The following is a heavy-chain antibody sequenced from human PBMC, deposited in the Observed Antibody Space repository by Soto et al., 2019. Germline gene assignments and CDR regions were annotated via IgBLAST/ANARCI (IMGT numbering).Heavy chain of an antibody. V-gene: IGHV3-48*03. D-gene: IGHD2-2*01. Sequence: LRLSCAASGFTFSTYEFNWVRQAPGGGLEWISYISVSGNIIKYAESVKGRFTISRDNAENSLHLHMSNLRVDDTALYFCVRDTMRASAAASLDYWGQGTQVT. CDR2: ISVSGNII. CDR1: GFTFSTYE. CDR3: VRDTMRASAAASLDY. J-gene: IGHJ4*02.